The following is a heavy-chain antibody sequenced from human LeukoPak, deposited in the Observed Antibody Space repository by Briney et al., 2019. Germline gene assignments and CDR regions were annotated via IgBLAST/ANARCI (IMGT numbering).Heavy chain of an antibody. CDR3: ARGRANYYDSSGYYRPDWFDP. V-gene: IGHV3-20*04. CDR1: GFPLDDYA. Sequence: GGSLRLSCAASGFPLDDYAMSWVGPAPGKELEWVFGINWDGGSTGYADSVKGRFTISRDNAKNSLYLQMSSLRVEGTALYYCARGRANYYDSSGYYRPDWFDPWGQGTLVTVSS. J-gene: IGHJ5*02. CDR2: INWDGGST. D-gene: IGHD3-22*01.